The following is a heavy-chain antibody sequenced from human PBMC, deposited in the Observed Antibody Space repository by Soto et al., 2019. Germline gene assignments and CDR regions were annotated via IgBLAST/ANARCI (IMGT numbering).Heavy chain of an antibody. J-gene: IGHJ4*02. V-gene: IGHV3-23*01. Sequence: GGSLRLSCAASGFTFSSYAMSWVRQAPGKGLEWVSAISGSGGSTYYADSVKGRFTISRDNSKDTLYLQMNSLRAEDTAVYYCAKILRWFGEQIPDPYFDYWGQGTLVTVSS. D-gene: IGHD3-10*01. CDR1: GFTFSSYA. CDR3: AKILRWFGEQIPDPYFDY. CDR2: ISGSGGST.